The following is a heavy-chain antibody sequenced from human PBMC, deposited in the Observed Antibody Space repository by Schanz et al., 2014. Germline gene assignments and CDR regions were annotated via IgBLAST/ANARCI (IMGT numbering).Heavy chain of an antibody. Sequence: QVQLVQSGPEVKKPGASVRLSCKASGYNFNRHDISWVRQAPGQGLEWMGWISGYNGKTIYLDNREDRTSRTANTATSPAYMELRNLRSADKAVYYCARDGNQPLDAWGQGTLVTVSS. CDR2: ISGYNGKT. J-gene: IGHJ5*02. D-gene: IGHD2-2*01. CDR3: ARDGNQPLDA. V-gene: IGHV1-18*04. CDR1: GYNFNRHD.